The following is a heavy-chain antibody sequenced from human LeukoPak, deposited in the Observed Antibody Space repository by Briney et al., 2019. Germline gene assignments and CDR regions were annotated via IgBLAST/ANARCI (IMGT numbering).Heavy chain of an antibody. CDR3: ARVSRDYVWGSYRSVVEYFDY. J-gene: IGHJ4*02. CDR2: INPNSGGT. D-gene: IGHD3-16*02. CDR1: GYTFTGYY. Sequence: ASVKDSCKGSGYTFTGYYMHWVRQAPGQGLEWMGWINPNSGGTNYAQKFQGRVTMTRDTSISTAYMELSRLRSDDTAVYYRARVSRDYVWGSYRSVVEYFDYWGQGTLVTLSS. V-gene: IGHV1-2*02.